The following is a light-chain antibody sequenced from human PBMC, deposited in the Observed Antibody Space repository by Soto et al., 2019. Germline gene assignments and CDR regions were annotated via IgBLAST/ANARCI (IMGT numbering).Light chain of an antibody. V-gene: IGLV1-44*01. Sequence: QTVVTQPPSASGTPGQRVTISCSGSSSNIGRNTVNWYQQLPGTAPKLLMYSNNQRPSGVPDRLSGSKSGTSASLAISGLQSEDEADYYCAAWDDSLNGVVFGGGTKLTVL. CDR1: SSNIGRNT. J-gene: IGLJ2*01. CDR2: SNN. CDR3: AAWDDSLNGVV.